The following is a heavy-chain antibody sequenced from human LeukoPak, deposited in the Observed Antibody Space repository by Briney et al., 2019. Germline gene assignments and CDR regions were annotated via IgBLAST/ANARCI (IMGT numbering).Heavy chain of an antibody. CDR2: INHSGST. Sequence: SETLSLTCAVYGGSFSGYYWSWIRQPPGKGLEWIGEINHSGSTNYNPSLKSRVTISVDTSKNQFSLKLSSVTAADTAVYYCARSSAYCSSTSCYWPLWTRTDSFDPWGQGTLVTVSS. V-gene: IGHV4-34*01. CDR1: GGSFSGYY. D-gene: IGHD2-2*01. CDR3: ARSSAYCSSTSCYWPLWTRTDSFDP. J-gene: IGHJ5*02.